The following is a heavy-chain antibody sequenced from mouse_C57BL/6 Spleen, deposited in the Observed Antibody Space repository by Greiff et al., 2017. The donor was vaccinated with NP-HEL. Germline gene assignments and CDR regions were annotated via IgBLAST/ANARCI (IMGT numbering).Heavy chain of an antibody. CDR1: GYSFTDYN. V-gene: IGHV1-39*01. Sequence: VQLQQSGPELVKPGASVKISCKASGYSFTDYNMNWVKQSNGKSLEWIGVINPNYGTTNYNQKFKGKATLTVDQSSSTAYMQLNSLTSEDSEVYCCASRADYSNFGFAYWGQGTLVTVSA. D-gene: IGHD2-5*01. CDR2: INPNYGTT. J-gene: IGHJ3*01. CDR3: ASRADYSNFGFAY.